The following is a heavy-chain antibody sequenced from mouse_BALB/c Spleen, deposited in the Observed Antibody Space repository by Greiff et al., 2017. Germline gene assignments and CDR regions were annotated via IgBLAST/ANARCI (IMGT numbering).Heavy chain of an antibody. CDR3: ARDVYGRPCFAY. Sequence: VKLVESGPGLVAPSQSLSITCTVSGFSFTSYGVHWVRQPPGKGLEWMGVIWAGGSTNYNSALMSRLSISKDNSKSQDFLNMNNLQTDDTAMYYCARDVYGRPCFAYWGQGTLVTVSA. D-gene: IGHD1-1*01. CDR2: IWAGGST. CDR1: GFSFTSYG. V-gene: IGHV2-9*02. J-gene: IGHJ3*01.